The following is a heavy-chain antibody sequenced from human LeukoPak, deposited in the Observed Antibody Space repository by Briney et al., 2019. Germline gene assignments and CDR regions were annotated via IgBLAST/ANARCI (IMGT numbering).Heavy chain of an antibody. D-gene: IGHD3-22*01. CDR2: IYSGGST. CDR3: AGDRAHYYDSNHDAFDI. Sequence: GGSLRLSCAASGFTVSSNYMSWVRQAPGKGLEWVSVIYSGGSTYYADSVKGRFTISRDNSKNTLYLQMNSLRAEDTAVYYCAGDRAHYYDSNHDAFDIWGQGTMVTVSS. J-gene: IGHJ3*02. V-gene: IGHV3-66*02. CDR1: GFTVSSNY.